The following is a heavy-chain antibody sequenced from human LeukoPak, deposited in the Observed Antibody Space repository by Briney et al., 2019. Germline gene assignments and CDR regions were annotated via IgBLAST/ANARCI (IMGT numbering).Heavy chain of an antibody. D-gene: IGHD2-15*01. Sequence: SGTLSLTCTVSGGSMTYYYWTWTRQPPGKGLKWIGYIYYSGNTNYNPSLKSRVTISVDTSKNQFSLMLGSVTAADTAVFYCARQRGGYVDYWGQGTLVTVSS. CDR2: IYYSGNT. V-gene: IGHV4-59*08. CDR3: ARQRGGYVDY. CDR1: GGSMTYYY. J-gene: IGHJ4*02.